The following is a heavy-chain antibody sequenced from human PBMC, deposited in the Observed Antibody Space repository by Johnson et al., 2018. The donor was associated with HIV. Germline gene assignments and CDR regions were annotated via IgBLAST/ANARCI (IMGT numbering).Heavy chain of an antibody. CDR2: IYSGDTT. CDR3: ARAYSYGAFDI. V-gene: IGHV3-66*01. CDR1: GITVSTNY. Sequence: VQLVESGGGLVQPGGSLRLSCAASGITVSTNYMSWVRQAPGKGLEWVSVIYSGDTTYYADSVKGRFTISRDNSKNTLYLQMNSLRAEDTAVYYCARAYSYGAFDIWGLGTKVTVSS. J-gene: IGHJ3*02. D-gene: IGHD5-18*01.